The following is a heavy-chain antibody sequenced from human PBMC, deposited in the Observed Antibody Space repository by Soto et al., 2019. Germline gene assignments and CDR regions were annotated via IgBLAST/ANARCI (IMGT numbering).Heavy chain of an antibody. V-gene: IGHV3-23*01. CDR1: GFTFSSYA. D-gene: IGHD2-21*02. CDR2: ISGSGGST. Sequence: EVQLLESGGGLVQPWGSLRLSCAASGFTFSSYAMSWVRQAPGKGLEWVSAISGSGGSTYYADSVKGRFTISRDNSKNTLYLQMNSLRAEDTAVYYCAKMGNVVVTATAKYWGQGTLVTVSS. CDR3: AKMGNVVVTATAKY. J-gene: IGHJ4*02.